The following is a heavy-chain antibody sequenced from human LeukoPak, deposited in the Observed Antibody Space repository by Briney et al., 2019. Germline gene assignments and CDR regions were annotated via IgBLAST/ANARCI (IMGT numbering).Heavy chain of an antibody. V-gene: IGHV3-48*01. Sequence: GGSLRLSCAASVFTFSSYSMNWVRQAPGKGLEWISYISTSTTTIYYANSVKGRFTISRDNAKKSRYLQMNSLRVEDTGVYYCASWGEGALANCGQGTLVTVSS. CDR2: ISTSTTTI. J-gene: IGHJ4*02. CDR1: VFTFSSYS. CDR3: ASWGEGALAN. D-gene: IGHD1-26*01.